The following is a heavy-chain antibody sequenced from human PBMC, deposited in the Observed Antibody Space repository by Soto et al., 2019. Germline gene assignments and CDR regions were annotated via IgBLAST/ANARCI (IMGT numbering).Heavy chain of an antibody. CDR1: GYSFTSLD. J-gene: IGHJ4*02. CDR3: ARGVSAGVDY. V-gene: IGHV1-8*01. Sequence: QVQLVQSGAEVREPGASVKVSCKASGYSFTSLDINWVRQTAGQGLEWMGWMQPNTGRTGYAQKFQGRVTMTRDTSINTAYMVLTTLTSDDTAFYYCARGVSAGVDYWGQGTLVTVSS. CDR2: MQPNTGRT. D-gene: IGHD1-26*01.